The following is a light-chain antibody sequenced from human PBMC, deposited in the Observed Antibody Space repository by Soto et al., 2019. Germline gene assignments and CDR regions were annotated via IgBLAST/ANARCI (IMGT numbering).Light chain of an antibody. Sequence: QSALTQPASVSGSPGQSITISCTGTSSDIGAFTFVSWYQQHPGKVPKLMIFDVNRRPSGVSARFSGSKSGNTASLTISGLQAEDEGAYYCSSYTSSSTHVFGSGTKLTVL. CDR1: SSDIGAFTF. V-gene: IGLV2-14*03. J-gene: IGLJ1*01. CDR3: SSYTSSSTHV. CDR2: DVN.